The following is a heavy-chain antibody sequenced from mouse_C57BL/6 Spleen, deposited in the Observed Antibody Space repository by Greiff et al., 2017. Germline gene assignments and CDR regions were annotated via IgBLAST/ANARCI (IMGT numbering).Heavy chain of an antibody. Sequence: EVKVVESGGGLVQSGRSLRLSCATSGFTFSDFYMEWVRQAPGKGLEWIAASRNKANDYTTEYSASVKGRFIVSRDTSQSILYLQMNALRAEDTAIYYCARLNWEVSYAMDYWGQGTSVNVSS. V-gene: IGHV7-1*01. J-gene: IGHJ4*01. D-gene: IGHD4-1*01. CDR3: ARLNWEVSYAMDY. CDR1: GFTFSDFY. CDR2: SRNKANDYTT.